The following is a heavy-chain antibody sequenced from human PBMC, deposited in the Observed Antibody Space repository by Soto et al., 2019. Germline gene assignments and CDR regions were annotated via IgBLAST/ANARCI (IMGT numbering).Heavy chain of an antibody. V-gene: IGHV1-18*01. CDR2: ISAYNGNT. J-gene: IGHJ6*02. D-gene: IGHD2-21*01. Sequence: ASVKVSCKASGYTFTSYGISWVRQAPGQGLEWMGWISAYNGNTNYAQKLQGRVTITTDTSTSTAYMELRSLRSDDTAVYYCAVGLYSYYYYGMDVWGQGTTVTVSS. CDR1: GYTFTSYG. CDR3: AVGLYSYYYYGMDV.